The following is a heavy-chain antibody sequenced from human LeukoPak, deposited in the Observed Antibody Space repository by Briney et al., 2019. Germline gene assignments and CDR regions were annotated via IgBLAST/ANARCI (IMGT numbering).Heavy chain of an antibody. J-gene: IGHJ4*02. CDR2: IYYSGST. CDR3: ARPTEVYSSSWPFDY. D-gene: IGHD6-13*01. CDR1: GGSISSSSYY. Sequence: SETLSLTCTVSGGSISSSSYYWGWIRQPPGKGLEWIGSIYYSGSTYYNPSLKSRVTISVDTSKNQFSLKLSSVTAADTAVYYCARPTEVYSSSWPFDYWGQGTLVTVSS. V-gene: IGHV4-39*07.